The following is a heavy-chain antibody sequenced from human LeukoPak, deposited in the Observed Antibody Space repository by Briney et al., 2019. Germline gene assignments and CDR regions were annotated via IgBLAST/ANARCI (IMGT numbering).Heavy chain of an antibody. D-gene: IGHD3-3*01. CDR1: GGSISSYY. Sequence: PSETLSLTCTVSGGSISSYYWSWIRQPPGKGLEWIGYIYYSGSTNYNPSLKSRVSISVDTSKNQFPLRLTSVTAADTAVYYCARGGSYYDFWSGYYDYYYYMDVWGKGTTVTVSS. CDR3: ARGGSYYDFWSGYYDYYYYMDV. CDR2: IYYSGST. J-gene: IGHJ6*03. V-gene: IGHV4-59*01.